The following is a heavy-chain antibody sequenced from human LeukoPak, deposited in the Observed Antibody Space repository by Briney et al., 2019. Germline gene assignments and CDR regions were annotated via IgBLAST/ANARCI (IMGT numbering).Heavy chain of an antibody. J-gene: IGHJ3*02. V-gene: IGHV3-48*04. CDR1: GFTFSSYS. D-gene: IGHD3-3*01. CDR3: ARSHRMTIFGVVRPSDAFDI. CDR2: ISSSSSTI. Sequence: GGSLRLSCAASGFTFSSYSMNWVRQAPGKGLEWVSYISSSSSTIYYADSVKGRFAISRDNAKNSLYLQMNSLRAEDTAVYYCARSHRMTIFGVVRPSDAFDIWGQGTMVTVSS.